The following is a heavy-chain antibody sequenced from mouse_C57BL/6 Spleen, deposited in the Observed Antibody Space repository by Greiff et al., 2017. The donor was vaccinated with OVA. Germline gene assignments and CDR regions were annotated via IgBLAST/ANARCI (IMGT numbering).Heavy chain of an antibody. CDR3: ASYYGSSYGWFAY. V-gene: IGHV1-52*01. CDR1: GYTFTSYW. Sequence: VQLQQPGAELVRPGSSVKLSCKASGYTFTSYWMHWVKQRPIQGLEWIGNIDPSDSETHYNQKFKDKATLTVDKSSSTAYMQLSSLTSEDSAVYYCASYYGSSYGWFAYWGQGTLVTVSA. D-gene: IGHD1-1*01. CDR2: IDPSDSET. J-gene: IGHJ3*01.